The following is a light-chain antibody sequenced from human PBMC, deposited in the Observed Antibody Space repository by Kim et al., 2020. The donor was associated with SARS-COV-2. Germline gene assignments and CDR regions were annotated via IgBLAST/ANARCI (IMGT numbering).Light chain of an antibody. J-gene: IGKJ2*01. Sequence: SASVGDSVTSTCQASQNISNFLAWFQQKPGKVPKRLIYATSSLQSGVPSRFSGSGSGTEYSLTISSLQPEDFATYYCLQHKSYPYTLGQGTKLEI. CDR2: ATS. CDR1: QNISNF. V-gene: IGKV1-17*03. CDR3: LQHKSYPYT.